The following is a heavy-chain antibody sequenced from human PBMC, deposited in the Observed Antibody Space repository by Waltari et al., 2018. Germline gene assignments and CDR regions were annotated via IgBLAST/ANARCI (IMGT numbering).Heavy chain of an antibody. J-gene: IGHJ4*02. CDR1: GGTFSGYA. Sequence: QVQLVQSGAEVKKPGSSVKVSCKASGGTFSGYAISWVRQAPGQGLAWMGAIIPTFVTSSDAHKFQGSVTITADEPTSTAYMELSSLRSEDTAVYYCARDPTTYGAFDYWGQGTLVTVSS. V-gene: IGHV1-69*12. CDR3: ARDPTTYGAFDY. D-gene: IGHD4-17*01. CDR2: IIPTFVTS.